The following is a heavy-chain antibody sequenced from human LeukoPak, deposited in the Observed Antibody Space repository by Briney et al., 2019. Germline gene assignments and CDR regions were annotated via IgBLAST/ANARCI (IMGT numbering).Heavy chain of an antibody. CDR2: ISYDESNK. Sequence: GGSLRLSCVASGFSFSTYGIHWVRQAPGKGLEWVAFISYDESNKYYADSLKGRFTISRDNSKNTLYLQMSSLRADDTAVYYCARDRSPYCSGGICYPFDYWGQGTLVTVSS. CDR1: GFSFSTYG. D-gene: IGHD2-15*01. CDR3: ARDRSPYCSGGICYPFDY. J-gene: IGHJ4*02. V-gene: IGHV3-30*19.